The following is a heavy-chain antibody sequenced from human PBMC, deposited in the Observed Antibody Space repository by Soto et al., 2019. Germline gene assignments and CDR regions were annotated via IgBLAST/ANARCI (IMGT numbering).Heavy chain of an antibody. V-gene: IGHV1-69*13. CDR3: ATTGIAVAGTAFDI. D-gene: IGHD6-19*01. CDR2: IIPIFGTA. J-gene: IGHJ3*02. Sequence: SVKVSCKASGGTFSSYAISWVRQAPGQGLEWMGGIIPIFGTANYAQKFQGRVTITADESTSTAYMELSSLRSEDTAVYYCATTGIAVAGTAFDIWGQGTMVTV. CDR1: GGTFSSYA.